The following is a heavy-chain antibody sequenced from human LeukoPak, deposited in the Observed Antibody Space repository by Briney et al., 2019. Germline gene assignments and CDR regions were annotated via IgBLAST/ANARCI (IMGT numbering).Heavy chain of an antibody. J-gene: IGHJ2*01. CDR1: GGSISSYY. CDR2: IYYSGST. CDR3: ARDLSGGAWYFDL. Sequence: SETLSLTCTVAGGSISSYYWSWIRQPPGKGLEWIGYIYYSGSTNYNPSLKSRVTISVDTSKNQFSLKLSSVTAADTAVYYCARDLSGGAWYFDLWGRGTLVTVSS. D-gene: IGHD2-15*01. V-gene: IGHV4-59*01.